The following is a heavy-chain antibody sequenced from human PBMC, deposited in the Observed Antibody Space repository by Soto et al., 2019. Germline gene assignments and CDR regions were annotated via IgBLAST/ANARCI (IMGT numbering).Heavy chain of an antibody. Sequence: PGGSLRLSCAASEFTFSSYAMSWVRQAPGRGLEWVSAISGSGGSTYYADSVKGRFTISRDNSKNTLYLQMNSLRAEDAAVYYCATDCLRSTSCYARAFDIWGQGTMVTVSS. J-gene: IGHJ3*02. CDR1: EFTFSSYA. V-gene: IGHV3-23*01. D-gene: IGHD2-2*01. CDR3: ATDCLRSTSCYARAFDI. CDR2: ISGSGGST.